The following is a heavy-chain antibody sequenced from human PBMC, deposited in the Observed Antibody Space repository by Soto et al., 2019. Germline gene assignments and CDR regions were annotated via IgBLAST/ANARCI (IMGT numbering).Heavy chain of an antibody. CDR1: GFTFSSYA. Sequence: QVQLVESGGGVVQPGRSLRLSCAASGFTFSSYAMHWVRQAPGKGLEWVAVISYDGSNKYYADSVKGRFTISRDNSKNTLYLQMNSRRATDTAVYYCTRDLEGTPGWWYEYYCGMDVWGQGTTVTVSS. CDR2: ISYDGSNK. J-gene: IGHJ6*02. D-gene: IGHD2-15*01. CDR3: TRDLEGTPGWWYEYYCGMDV. V-gene: IGHV3-30-3*01.